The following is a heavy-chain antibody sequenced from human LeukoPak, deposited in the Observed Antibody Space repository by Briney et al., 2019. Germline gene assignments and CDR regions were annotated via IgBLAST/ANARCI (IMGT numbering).Heavy chain of an antibody. Sequence: GGSLRLSCAASGFTFSSYAMSWVRQAPGKGLEWVSAISGSGGSTYYADSVKGRFTISRDNSKNTLYLQMNGLRAEDTAVYYCAKDDDYGDYASDYWGQGTLVTVSS. CDR3: AKDDDYGDYASDY. CDR1: GFTFSSYA. V-gene: IGHV3-23*01. CDR2: ISGSGGST. J-gene: IGHJ4*02. D-gene: IGHD4-17*01.